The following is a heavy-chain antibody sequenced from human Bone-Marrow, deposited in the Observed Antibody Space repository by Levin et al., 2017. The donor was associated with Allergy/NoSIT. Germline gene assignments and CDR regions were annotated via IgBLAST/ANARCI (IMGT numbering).Heavy chain of an antibody. CDR2: IRTKVYGGTP. D-gene: IGHD3-9*01. Sequence: GESLKISCTVSGFTFGDHAMSWIRQAPGKGLEWVGIIRTKVYGGTPEYAASVKGRFTVSRDDSKSIAYLQMNSLKIEDTAVYYCTRGIQEGGAGYYFDYCGQGTLVTVSS. J-gene: IGHJ4*02. V-gene: IGHV3-49*03. CDR3: TRGIQEGGAGYYFDY. CDR1: GFTFGDHA.